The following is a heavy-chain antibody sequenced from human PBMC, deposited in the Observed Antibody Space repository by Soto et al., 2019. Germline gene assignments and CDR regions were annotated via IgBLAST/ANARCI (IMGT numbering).Heavy chain of an antibody. CDR1: GGSISSGGYS. CDR2: IYHSGST. J-gene: IGHJ4*02. V-gene: IGHV4-30-2*01. CDR3: ARGQVVAAQH. Sequence: QLQLQESGSGLVKPSQTLSLTCAVSGGSISSGGYSWSWIRQPPGKSLEWIGYIYHSGSTYYNPSLKRRVTLSVDRSKNQFSLKLSSVTAAGTAVYYCARGQVVAAQHWGQGTLVTVSS. D-gene: IGHD2-15*01.